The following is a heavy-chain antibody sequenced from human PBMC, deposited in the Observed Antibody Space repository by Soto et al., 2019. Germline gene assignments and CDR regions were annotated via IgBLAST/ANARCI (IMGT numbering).Heavy chain of an antibody. CDR1: GFTVSSNY. Sequence: GGSLRLSCAASGFTVSSNYMSWVRQAPGKGLEWVSVIYSGGSTYYADSVKGRFTISRDNSKDTLYLQMNSLRAEDTAVYYCARDLDFGVGYMDVWGQGTTVTVSS. CDR2: IYSGGST. D-gene: IGHD3-3*01. V-gene: IGHV3-66*01. CDR3: ARDLDFGVGYMDV. J-gene: IGHJ6*03.